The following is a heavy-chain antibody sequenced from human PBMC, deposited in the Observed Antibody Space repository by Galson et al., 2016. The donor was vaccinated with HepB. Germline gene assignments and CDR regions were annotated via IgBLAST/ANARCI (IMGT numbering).Heavy chain of an antibody. CDR1: GGSISNYY. CDR2: IYSSGST. V-gene: IGHV4-59*01. CDR3: ARGSGTFGHDY. D-gene: IGHD3-10*01. Sequence: LSLTCTVSGGSISNYYWSWIRQPPGKGLEWIGYIYSSGSTNSNPSLKSRVIISVDTSKNQFYLKLNSMTAADTAVYYCARGSGTFGHDYWGQGTLVTVSS. J-gene: IGHJ4*02.